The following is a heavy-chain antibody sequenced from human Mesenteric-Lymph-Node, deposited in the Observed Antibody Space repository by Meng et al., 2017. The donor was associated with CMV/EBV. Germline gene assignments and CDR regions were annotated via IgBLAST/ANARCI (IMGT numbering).Heavy chain of an antibody. CDR3: ASQTAAIPDYYYGMDV. D-gene: IGHD2-2*02. V-gene: IGHV3-30*01. CDR1: GFTFNSYS. J-gene: IGHJ6*02. CDR2: ISYDGSNE. Sequence: GGSLRLSCVASGFTFNSYSMHWVRQVPGKGLEWVSVISYDGSNEHYVDSVKGRFTISRDNSKNTLYLQMNSLRPEDTAVYYCASQTAAIPDYYYGMDVWGQGTTVTVSS.